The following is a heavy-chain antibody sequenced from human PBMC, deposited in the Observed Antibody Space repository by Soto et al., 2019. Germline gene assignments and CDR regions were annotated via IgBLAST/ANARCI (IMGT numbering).Heavy chain of an antibody. CDR2: INHFGQT. D-gene: IGHD2-15*01. Sequence: PSETLSLTCAVSGGAFNNFFWAWIRQTPGKGLEWIGEINHFGQTHYNPSLGSRVSMSVDLSKNQYSLKLTSLSAADTAVYYCARQVVAYCSGGSCYPPNRHWFDPWGQGTLVTVSS. J-gene: IGHJ5*02. V-gene: IGHV4-34*01. CDR3: ARQVVAYCSGGSCYPPNRHWFDP. CDR1: GGAFNNFF.